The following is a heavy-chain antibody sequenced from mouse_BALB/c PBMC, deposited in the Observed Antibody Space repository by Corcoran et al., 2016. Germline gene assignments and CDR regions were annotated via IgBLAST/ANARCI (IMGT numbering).Heavy chain of an antibody. D-gene: IGHD1-1*01. CDR3: AITTEVADYYVMDY. J-gene: IGHJ4*01. V-gene: IGHV9-3-1*01. CDR1: GYTFTNYG. CDR2: INTYTGEP. Sequence: QIQLVQSGPELKKTGETVKISCKASGYTFTNYGMNWVKQAPGKGLKWMGWINTYTGEPTYADDFKGRFAFSLETSASTAYLQINNLKNEDTATYFCAITTEVADYYVMDYWGQGTSVTVSS.